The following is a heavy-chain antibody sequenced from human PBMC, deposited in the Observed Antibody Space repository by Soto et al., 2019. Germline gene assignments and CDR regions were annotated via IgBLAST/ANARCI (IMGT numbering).Heavy chain of an antibody. D-gene: IGHD2-15*01. V-gene: IGHV4-4*02. CDR2: IYHSGST. CDR3: ASGIGYCSGGSCDKVDY. J-gene: IGHJ4*02. CDR1: GGSISSSNW. Sequence: QVQLQESGPGLVKPSGTLSLTCAVSGGSISSSNWWSRVRQPPGKGLEWIGEIYHSGSTNYNPSLKSRVTISVDKSKNQFSLKLSSVTAADTAVYYCASGIGYCSGGSCDKVDYWGQGTLVTVSS.